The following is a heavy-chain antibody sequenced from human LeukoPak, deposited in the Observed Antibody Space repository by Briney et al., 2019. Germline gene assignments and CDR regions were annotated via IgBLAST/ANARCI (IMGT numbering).Heavy chain of an antibody. V-gene: IGHV4-30-4*07. D-gene: IGHD6-13*01. Sequence: SETLSLTCAVSGGSISSGGYSWSWIRLPPGKGLEWIGYIYYSGSTYYNPSLKTRVTISVDTSKNQFSLKLSSVTAADTAVYYCASSISEDSSSWFYYYYMDVWGKGTTVTVSS. CDR1: GGSISSGGYS. CDR3: ASSISEDSSSWFYYYYMDV. J-gene: IGHJ6*03. CDR2: IYYSGST.